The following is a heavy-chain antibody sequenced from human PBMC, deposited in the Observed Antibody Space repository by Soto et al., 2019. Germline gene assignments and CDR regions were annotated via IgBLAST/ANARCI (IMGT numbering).Heavy chain of an antibody. Sequence: QVQLVQSGAEVKKPGASVKVSCKASGYTFTGYYMHWVRQAPVQGLEWMGWINPNSGGTNYAQKFQGRVTTTRDTSISTAYIERSRLRSDDTAVYYCARGGSDYGDYDNYCDDGMDGWGQGTTVTVSS. J-gene: IGHJ6*02. CDR1: GYTFTGYY. CDR2: INPNSGGT. CDR3: ARGGSDYGDYDNYCDDGMDG. V-gene: IGHV1-2*02. D-gene: IGHD4-17*01.